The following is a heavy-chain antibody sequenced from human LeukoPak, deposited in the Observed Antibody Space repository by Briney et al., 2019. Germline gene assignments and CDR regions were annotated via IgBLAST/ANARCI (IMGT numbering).Heavy chain of an antibody. CDR2: INHSGST. V-gene: IGHV4-34*01. Sequence: SETLSLTCAVYGGSFSSYYWSWIRQPPGKGLEWIGEINHSGSTNHNPSLKSRVTISVDTSKNQFSLKLSSVTAADTAVYYCARATRYCSSTSCYKVYYYMDVWGKGTTVTVSS. CDR3: ARATRYCSSTSCYKVYYYMDV. D-gene: IGHD2-2*02. J-gene: IGHJ6*03. CDR1: GGSFSSYY.